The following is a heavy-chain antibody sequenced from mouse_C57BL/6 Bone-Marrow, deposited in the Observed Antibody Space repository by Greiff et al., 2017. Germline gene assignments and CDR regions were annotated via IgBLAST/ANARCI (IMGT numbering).Heavy chain of an antibody. CDR2: IYPTSGRT. Sequence: VQLQQPGAELVKPGASVKMSCKASGYTFTSYWITWVKQRPGQGLEWIGDIYPTSGRTNYNEKFKSKAILTVDTSSNTAYMQLSSLTSEDSAVFYCPSSGPQGRSFDYWGQGNTLTVSS. D-gene: IGHD3-1*01. V-gene: IGHV1-55*01. CDR3: PSSGPQGRSFDY. J-gene: IGHJ2*01. CDR1: GYTFTSYW.